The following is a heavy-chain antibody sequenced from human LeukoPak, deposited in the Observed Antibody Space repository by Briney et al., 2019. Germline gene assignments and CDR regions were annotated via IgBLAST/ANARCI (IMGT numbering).Heavy chain of an antibody. CDR2: ISTYDGTT. CDR1: GYTFTRYG. V-gene: IGHV1-18*01. J-gene: IGHJ4*02. CDR3: AREGRAGGRSWYDY. Sequence: ASVKVSCKASGYTFTRYGISWVRQAPGQGLEWMGWISTYDGTTNYAQKLQGGVTMTTDTSTGTAYMELRSLRSDDTAVYYCAREGRAGGRSWYDYWGQGTVVTVSS. D-gene: IGHD6-13*01.